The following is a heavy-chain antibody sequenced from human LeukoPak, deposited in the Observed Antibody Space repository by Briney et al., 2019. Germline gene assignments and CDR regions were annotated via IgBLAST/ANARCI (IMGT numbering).Heavy chain of an antibody. CDR1: GYTFTGYY. J-gene: IGHJ4*02. D-gene: IGHD3-10*01. V-gene: IGHV1-2*06. Sequence: ASVKVSCKASGYTFTGYYMHWVRQAPGQGLELMGRINPNSGGTNYAQKFQGRVTMTRNTSISTAYMELSRLRSDDTAVYYCARGTYYYGSGSYSEWGQGTLVTVSS. CDR3: ARGTYYYGSGSYSE. CDR2: INPNSGGT.